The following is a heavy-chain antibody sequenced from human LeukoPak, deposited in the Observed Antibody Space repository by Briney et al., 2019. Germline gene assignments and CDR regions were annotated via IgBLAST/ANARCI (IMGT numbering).Heavy chain of an antibody. CDR1: GYTFTSYG. Sequence: ASVKVSCKASGYTFTSYGISWVRQAPGQGLEGMGWISAYNGNTNYAQKLQGRVTMTTDTSTSTAYMELRSLRSDDTAVYYCARGARQWLSHWFDPWGQGTLVTVSS. CDR2: ISAYNGNT. D-gene: IGHD6-19*01. CDR3: ARGARQWLSHWFDP. J-gene: IGHJ5*02. V-gene: IGHV1-18*01.